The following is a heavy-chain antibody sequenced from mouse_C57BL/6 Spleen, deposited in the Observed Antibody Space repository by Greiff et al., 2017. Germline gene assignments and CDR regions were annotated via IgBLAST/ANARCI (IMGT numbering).Heavy chain of an antibody. Sequence: EVKLVESGPVLVKPGASVKMSCTASGYTFTDYYMNWVKQSHGKSLEWIGVINPYNGGTSYNQQFKGKATLTVDKSSSTAYMELNSLTSEDSAVYYSRIYDGYFSTYWGQGTLVTGSA. J-gene: IGHJ3*01. CDR2: INPYNGGT. V-gene: IGHV1-19*01. D-gene: IGHD2-3*01. CDR3: RIYDGYFSTY. CDR1: GYTFTDYY.